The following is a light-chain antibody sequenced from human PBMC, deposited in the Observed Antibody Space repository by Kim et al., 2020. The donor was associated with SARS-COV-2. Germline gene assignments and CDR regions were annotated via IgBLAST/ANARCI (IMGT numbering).Light chain of an antibody. CDR1: QDIRND. CDR3: LQHNTYPIT. V-gene: IGKV1-17*01. J-gene: IGKJ5*01. CDR2: VAS. Sequence: ASVGDRVTITCRGSQDIRNDLGWYQQKPGRAPKRLIYVASSFQSGVSSRFSGSGSGTEFTLTISSLQPEEFATYFCLQHNTYPITSGQGTRLEIK.